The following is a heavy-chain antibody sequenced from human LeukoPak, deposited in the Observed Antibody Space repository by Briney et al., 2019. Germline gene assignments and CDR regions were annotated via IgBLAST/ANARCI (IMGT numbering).Heavy chain of an antibody. CDR3: TYTSSSGVVY. CDR2: IRNKANNYAT. D-gene: IGHD6-6*01. CDR1: GFTFSVSA. J-gene: IGHJ4*02. V-gene: IGHV3-73*01. Sequence: GGSLKLSCAASGFTFSVSAMYWVRQASGKGLEWIGRIRNKANNYATAYAASVKGRLTISREDSKNTAYLQMNSLKTEDTAVYYCTYTSSSGVVYWGQGTLVTVSS.